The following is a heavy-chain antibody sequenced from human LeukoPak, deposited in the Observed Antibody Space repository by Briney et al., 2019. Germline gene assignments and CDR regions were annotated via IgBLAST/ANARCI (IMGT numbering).Heavy chain of an antibody. J-gene: IGHJ4*02. Sequence: TGGSLRLSCAASGFTFSSYAMSWVRQAPGKGLEWVSAISGSGGSTYYADSVKGRFTISRDNSKNTLYLQMNSLRAEDTAVYYCAKWHGFWSGYSAYWGQGTLVTVSS. V-gene: IGHV3-23*01. CDR1: GFTFSSYA. D-gene: IGHD3-3*01. CDR3: AKWHGFWSGYSAY. CDR2: ISGSGGST.